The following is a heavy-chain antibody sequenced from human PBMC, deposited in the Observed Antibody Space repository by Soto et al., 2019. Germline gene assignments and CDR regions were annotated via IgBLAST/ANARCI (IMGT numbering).Heavy chain of an antibody. CDR2: ISAFNGNT. D-gene: IGHD2-8*01. CDR1: GYTFTTYD. Sequence: QVQLVQSGAEVKKPGASVKVSCKASGYTFTTYDISWVRQAPGQGLEWMGWISAFNGNTNYAQKLQGRVTMTTDTSTSTAYMELRSLRSDDTAVYYYARAVSHFYHYYYMDVWGKGTTVTVSS. V-gene: IGHV1-18*01. CDR3: ARAVSHFYHYYYMDV. J-gene: IGHJ6*03.